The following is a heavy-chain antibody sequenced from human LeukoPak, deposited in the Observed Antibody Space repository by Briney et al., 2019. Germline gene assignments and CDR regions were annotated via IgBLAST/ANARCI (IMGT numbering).Heavy chain of an antibody. Sequence: GGSLRLSCAASGFTFSSYGMHWVRQAPGKGLEWVAVISCDGSNKYYADSVKGRFTISRDNSKNTLYLQMNSLRAEDTAVYYCAKEGGYDYVWGSYRYTNYYFDYWGQGTLVTVSS. CDR1: GFTFSSYG. CDR3: AKEGGYDYVWGSYRYTNYYFDY. V-gene: IGHV3-30*18. D-gene: IGHD3-16*02. CDR2: ISCDGSNK. J-gene: IGHJ4*02.